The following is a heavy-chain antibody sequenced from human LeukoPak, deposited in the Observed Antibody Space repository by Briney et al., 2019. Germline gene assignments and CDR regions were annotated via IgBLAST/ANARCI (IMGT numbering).Heavy chain of an antibody. J-gene: IGHJ4*02. CDR3: VRKDGDY. CDR2: IYAGGTA. V-gene: IGHV4-4*07. CDR1: GGSISNYY. Sequence: SETLSPTCTVSGGSISNYYWSWIRQSAGKGLEWIGRIYAGGTANYNPSLKSRVTMSGDTSKNQLYLNLRYVTAADTAIYYCVRKDGDYWGQGTLVTVSS.